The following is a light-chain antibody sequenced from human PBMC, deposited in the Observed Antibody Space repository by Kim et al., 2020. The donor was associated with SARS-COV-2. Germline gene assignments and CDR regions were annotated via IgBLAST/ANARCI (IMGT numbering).Light chain of an antibody. Sequence: DIQMTQSPSSLSASVGDRVTITCRASQSISRNLNWYQQKPGKAPKLLIYAASSLQGGFPSRFSGSGSGTDFTLTISSLQPGDFASYCCQRSYNTPLAFGQGTRLEIK. CDR1: QSISRN. V-gene: IGKV1-39*01. J-gene: IGKJ5*01. CDR3: QRSYNTPLA. CDR2: AAS.